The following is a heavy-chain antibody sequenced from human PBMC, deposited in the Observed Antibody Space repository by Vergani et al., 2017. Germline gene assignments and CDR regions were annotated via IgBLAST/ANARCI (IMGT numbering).Heavy chain of an antibody. CDR1: GYTFTSYG. V-gene: IGHV1-18*01. CDR3: AREDSTAVAGTGGDDY. CDR2: ISAYNGNT. J-gene: IGHJ4*02. D-gene: IGHD6-19*01. Sequence: QVQLVQSGAEVKKPGASVKVSCKASGYTFTSYGISWVRQAPGQGLEWMGWISAYNGNTNYAQKLQGRVTMTTDTSTSTAYMELRSLRAEDTAVYYCAREDSTAVAGTGGDDYWGQGTLVTVSS.